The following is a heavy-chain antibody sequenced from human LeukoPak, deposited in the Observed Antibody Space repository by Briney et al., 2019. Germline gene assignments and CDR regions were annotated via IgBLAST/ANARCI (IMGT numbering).Heavy chain of an antibody. Sequence: PGGSLRLSCAASGFTFSTYAMSWVRQAPGKGQEWVSAISGSGGRSYYADSVKGRFTISRDNSKNTLYLQMNSLRADDTAVYYCAKSHASGSSWFVSNDYWGQGTLVTVSS. CDR3: AKSHASGSSWFVSNDY. J-gene: IGHJ4*02. CDR2: ISGSGGRS. CDR1: GFTFSTYA. V-gene: IGHV3-23*01. D-gene: IGHD6-13*01.